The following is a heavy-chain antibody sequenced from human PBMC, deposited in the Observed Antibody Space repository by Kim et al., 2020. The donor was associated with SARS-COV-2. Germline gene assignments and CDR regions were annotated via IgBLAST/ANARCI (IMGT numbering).Heavy chain of an antibody. CDR1: GFTFSSYS. Sequence: GGLRLSCAASGFTFSSYSMNWVRQAPGKGLEWVSSISSSSSYIYYADSVKGRFTISRDNAKNSLYLQMNSLRAEDTAVYYCARDRYSYGREVDGMDVWGQGTTVTVSS. J-gene: IGHJ6*02. D-gene: IGHD5-18*01. CDR2: ISSSSSYI. CDR3: ARDRYSYGREVDGMDV. V-gene: IGHV3-21*01.